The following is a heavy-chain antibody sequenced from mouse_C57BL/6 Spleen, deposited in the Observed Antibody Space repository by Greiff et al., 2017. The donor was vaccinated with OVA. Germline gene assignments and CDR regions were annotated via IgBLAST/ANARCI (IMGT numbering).Heavy chain of an antibody. J-gene: IGHJ1*03. CDR1: GFNIKDYY. D-gene: IGHD1-1*01. V-gene: IGHV14-2*01. Sequence: EVQLVESGAELVKPGASVKLSCTASGFNIKDYYMHWVKQRTEQGLEWIGRIDPEDGETKYAPKFQGKATITADTSSNTAYLQLSSLTSEDTAVYYCATPYYYGSSYGYFDVWGTGTTVTVSS. CDR2: IDPEDGET. CDR3: ATPYYYGSSYGYFDV.